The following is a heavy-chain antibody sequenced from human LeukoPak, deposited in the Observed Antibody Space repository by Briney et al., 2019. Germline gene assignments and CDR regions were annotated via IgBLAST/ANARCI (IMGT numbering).Heavy chain of an antibody. J-gene: IGHJ4*02. CDR3: ARDSSGTSSGSYLPDY. CDR1: GYTFTGYY. V-gene: IGHV1-46*01. Sequence: VASVKVSCKASGYTFTGYYMHWVRQAPGQGLEWMGIINPSGGSTSYAQKFQGRVTMTRDMSTSTVYMELSSLRSEDTAVYYCARDSSGTSSGSYLPDYWGQGTLVTVSS. CDR2: INPSGGST. D-gene: IGHD1-26*01.